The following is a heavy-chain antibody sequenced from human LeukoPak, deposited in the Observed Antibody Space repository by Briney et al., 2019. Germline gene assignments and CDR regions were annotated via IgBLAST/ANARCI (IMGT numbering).Heavy chain of an antibody. CDR3: ARALSSGTYLAYYFDY. CDR2: TSSSSTYT. Sequence: PGGSLRLSCAASGFTFSSYSMNWVRQAPGKGLEWVSSTSSSSTYTYYADSVKGRFTISRDNAKNSLYLQMNDLRAEDTAVYYCARALSSGTYLAYYFDYWGQGTLVTVSS. D-gene: IGHD1-26*01. V-gene: IGHV3-21*01. J-gene: IGHJ4*02. CDR1: GFTFSSYS.